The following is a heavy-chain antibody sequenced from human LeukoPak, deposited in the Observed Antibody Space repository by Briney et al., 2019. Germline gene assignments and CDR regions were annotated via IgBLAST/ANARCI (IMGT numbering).Heavy chain of an antibody. J-gene: IGHJ4*02. D-gene: IGHD1-14*01. CDR3: AKPGIYGAIGY. Sequence: PGGTLRLSCAASGFTFSSYGMSWVRQAPGKGLEWVSSIGGRGGSAYYADSVKGRFTISRDNSKNTLYLRMNSLRAEDTAVYYCAKPGIYGAIGYWGQGTLVTVSS. V-gene: IGHV3-23*01. CDR2: IGGRGGSA. CDR1: GFTFSSYG.